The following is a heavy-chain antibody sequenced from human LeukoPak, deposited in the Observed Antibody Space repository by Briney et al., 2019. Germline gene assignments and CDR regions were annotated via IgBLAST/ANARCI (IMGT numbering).Heavy chain of an antibody. CDR3: LRERGGYDSRYYGMDV. Sequence: PSETLSLSCTVSGGSISSYNLTWIRQPPGKGLEWIGCIDYSGSTNYNPSLKSRVTISVDTSTNQFSLTLSTVLAADTATYYCLRERGGYDSRYYGMDVWGRGTTDSVSS. J-gene: IGHJ6*01. D-gene: IGHD5-12*01. V-gene: IGHV4-59*01. CDR1: GGSISSYN. CDR2: IDYSGST.